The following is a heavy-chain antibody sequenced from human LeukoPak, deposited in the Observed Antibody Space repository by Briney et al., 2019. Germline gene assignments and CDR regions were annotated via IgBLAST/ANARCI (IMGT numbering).Heavy chain of an antibody. J-gene: IGHJ6*02. V-gene: IGHV1-18*04. CDR1: GYTFTGYY. Sequence: EASVKVSCTASGYTFTGYYMHWGRRALGQGLGWRGGFSPYRGDTEYAQKIQGRVSMTTDTSTSTAYMELRSLRSDDTAVYYCARQVLIVGGRYGMDVWGQGTTVTVSS. CDR3: ARQVLIVGGRYGMDV. CDR2: FSPYRGDT. D-gene: IGHD3-22*01.